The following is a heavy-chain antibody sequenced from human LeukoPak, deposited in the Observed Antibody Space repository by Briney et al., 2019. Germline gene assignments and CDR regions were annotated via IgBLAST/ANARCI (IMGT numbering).Heavy chain of an antibody. CDR3: ARETMAHAFDI. CDR1: GGSISNYY. J-gene: IGHJ3*02. D-gene: IGHD3-10*01. CDR2: ISTSGST. V-gene: IGHV4-4*07. Sequence: SETLSLTCTVSGGSISNYYWNWIRQPAGKGLQWIGHISTSGSTNYSPSLKSRVTISVDTSKNQFSLKLSSVTAADTAVYYCARETMAHAFDIWGQGTMVTVSS.